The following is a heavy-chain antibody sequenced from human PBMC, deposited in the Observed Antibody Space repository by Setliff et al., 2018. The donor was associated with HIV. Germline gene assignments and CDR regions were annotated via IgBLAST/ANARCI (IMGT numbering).Heavy chain of an antibody. V-gene: IGHV4-39*01. CDR2: MYYSGST. CDR1: GGSISSSSYY. Sequence: PSETLSLTCTVSGGSISSSSYYWGWIRQPPGKGLEWIGSMYYSGSTYYNPSLKSRVTISVDTSKNQFSLKLSSVTAADTAVYYCARGQLGRQGYCSSTSCYYYYYMDVWGKGTTVTVSS. J-gene: IGHJ6*03. D-gene: IGHD2-2*01. CDR3: ARGQLGRQGYCSSTSCYYYYYMDV.